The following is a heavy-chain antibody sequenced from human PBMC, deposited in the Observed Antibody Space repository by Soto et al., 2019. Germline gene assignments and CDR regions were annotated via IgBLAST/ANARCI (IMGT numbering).Heavy chain of an antibody. V-gene: IGHV4-59*01. CDR2: IYYSWST. Sequence: KPSETLSLTCTVSGGSMSSYYWGRILQPPGKGLEWIGYIYYSWSTNYNPSLTSRVTISVDTSKNQFSLKLSSVTAADTAVYHRPTGYTGTEFAEKYSFDYWGQGIMPTVSS. CDR3: PTGYTGTEFAEKYSFDY. J-gene: IGHJ4*02. CDR1: GGSMSSYY. D-gene: IGHD1-1*01.